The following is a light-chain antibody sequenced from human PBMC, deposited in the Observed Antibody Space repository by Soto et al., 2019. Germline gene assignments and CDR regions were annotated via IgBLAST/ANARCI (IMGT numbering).Light chain of an antibody. CDR2: DAS. V-gene: IGKV3-15*01. CDR1: QSVRSN. J-gene: IGKJ1*01. CDR3: QQYNKWPPWT. Sequence: EIVMTQSPATLSVSPGGRATLSCSASQSVRSNLAWYQQKPGQAPRLLIYDASTRATGIPARFSGSGSGTELTLTISSLQSEDLAVYYCQQYNKWPPWTFGQGTKVDIK.